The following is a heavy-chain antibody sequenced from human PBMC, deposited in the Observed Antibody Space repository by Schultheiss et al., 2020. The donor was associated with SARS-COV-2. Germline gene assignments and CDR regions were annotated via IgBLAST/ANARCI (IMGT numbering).Heavy chain of an antibody. CDR1: GFTFSSYA. J-gene: IGHJ4*02. V-gene: IGHV3-48*01. CDR3: ARIDYGGKRGSWDY. CDR2: ISSSSSTI. Sequence: GESLKISCAASGFTFSSYAMSWVRQAPGKGLEWVSYISSSSSTIYYADSVKGRFTISRDNAKNSLYLQMNSLRAEDTAVYYCARIDYGGKRGSWDYWGQGTLVTVSS. D-gene: IGHD4-23*01.